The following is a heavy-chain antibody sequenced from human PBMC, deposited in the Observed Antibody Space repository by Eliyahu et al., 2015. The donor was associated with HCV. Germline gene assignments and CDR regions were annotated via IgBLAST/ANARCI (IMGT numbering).Heavy chain of an antibody. CDR1: GFTFSSXA. CDR3: AKGGKSYGDYDWFDP. D-gene: IGHD4-17*01. CDR2: ISGSGGST. V-gene: IGHV3-23*01. J-gene: IGHJ5*02. Sequence: EVQLLESGGGLVQPGGSLXLSCAASGFTFSSXAMSWVRQAPGKGLXWVSAISGSGGSTYYADSVKGRFTISRDNSKNTLYLQMNSLRAEDTAVYYCAKGGKSYGDYDWFDPWGQGTLVTVSS.